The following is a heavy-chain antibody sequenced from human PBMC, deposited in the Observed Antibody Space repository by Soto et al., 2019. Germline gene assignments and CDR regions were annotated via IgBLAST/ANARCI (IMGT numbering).Heavy chain of an antibody. Sequence: GGSLRLSCAASGFTFSSYAMSWVRQAPGKGLEWVSAISGSGGSTYYADSVKGRFTISRDNSKNTLYLQMNSLRAEDTAVYYCAKGWSGCSGGSCYLRSADNWFDPWGQGTLVTVSS. CDR3: AKGWSGCSGGSCYLRSADNWFDP. V-gene: IGHV3-23*01. CDR1: GFTFSSYA. CDR2: ISGSGGST. J-gene: IGHJ5*02. D-gene: IGHD2-15*01.